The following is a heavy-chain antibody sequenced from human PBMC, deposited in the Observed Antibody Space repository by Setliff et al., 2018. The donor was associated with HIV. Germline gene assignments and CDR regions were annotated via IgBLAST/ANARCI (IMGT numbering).Heavy chain of an antibody. CDR1: GFTFSSYA. CDR2: IYYSGST. D-gene: IGHD2-15*01. Sequence: PGGSLRLSCAASGFTFSSYAMSWVRQPPGKGLEWIGSIYYSGSTYYNPSLKSRVTISVDTSKNQFSLKLSSVTAADTAVYYCARHHYSNWFDPWGQGTLVTVSS. J-gene: IGHJ5*02. CDR3: ARHHYSNWFDP. V-gene: IGHV4-39*01.